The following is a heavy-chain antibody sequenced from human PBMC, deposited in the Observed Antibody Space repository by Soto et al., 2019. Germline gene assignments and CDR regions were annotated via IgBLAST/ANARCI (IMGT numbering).Heavy chain of an antibody. CDR2: ISKSGGGSIK. J-gene: IGHJ4*02. V-gene: IGHV3-48*03. Sequence: PGGALRLSCLGSGFIFSDYEIIWVRQAPGEGLEWISYISKSGGGSIKYYADSVKGRFTVSRDNAKNSVYLQMNSLRAEDTAIYYCAREGAYYFDYWGQGALVNV. CDR1: GFIFSDYE. CDR3: AREGAYYFDY.